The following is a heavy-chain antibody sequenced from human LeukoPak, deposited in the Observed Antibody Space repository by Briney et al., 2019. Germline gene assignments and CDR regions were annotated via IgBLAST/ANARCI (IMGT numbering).Heavy chain of an antibody. CDR1: GGSISSGDYY. J-gene: IGHJ3*02. D-gene: IGHD1-1*01. V-gene: IGHV4-30-4*08. Sequence: SQTLSLTCTVSGGSISSGDYYWSWIRQPPGKGLEWIGYIYYSGSTYYNPSLKSRVTISVDTSKNQFSLKLSSVTAADTAVYYCARDLPGTYLGLGAFDIWGQGTMVTVSS. CDR2: IYYSGST. CDR3: ARDLPGTYLGLGAFDI.